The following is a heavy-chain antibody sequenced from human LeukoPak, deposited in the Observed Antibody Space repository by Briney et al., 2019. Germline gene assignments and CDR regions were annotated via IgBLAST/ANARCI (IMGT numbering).Heavy chain of an antibody. CDR2: IYYSGST. J-gene: IGHJ4*02. D-gene: IGHD6-13*01. Sequence: PSETLSLTCTVSGGSISSYYWSWIRQPPGKGLEWIGYIYYSGSTDYNPSLKRRVTISVDTSKNQFSLKLNSATAADTAVYYCARVAAAGMIWGQGTLVTVSS. V-gene: IGHV4-59*12. CDR1: GGSISSYY. CDR3: ARVAAAGMI.